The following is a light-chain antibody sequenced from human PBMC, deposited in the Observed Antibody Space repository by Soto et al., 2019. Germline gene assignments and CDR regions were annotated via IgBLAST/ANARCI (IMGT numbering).Light chain of an antibody. CDR1: SSDVGGYNY. J-gene: IGLJ1*01. Sequence: QSVLTQPPSASGSPGQSVTISCTGTSSDVGGYNYVSWYQQHPGKAPKPMIYEVSKRPSGVPDRFSGSKSGNTASLTVSGLQAEDEADYYCSSYAGSNNLEVFGTGTKVTVL. CDR2: EVS. V-gene: IGLV2-8*01. CDR3: SSYAGSNNLEV.